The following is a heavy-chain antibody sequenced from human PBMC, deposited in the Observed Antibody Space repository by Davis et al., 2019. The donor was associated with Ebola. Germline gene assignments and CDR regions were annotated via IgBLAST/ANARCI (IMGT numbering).Heavy chain of an antibody. Sequence: KVSCKGSGYSFTSYWISWVRQMPGKGLEWMGRIDPSDSYTNYSPSFQGQVTISADKSITTAYLQWSSLRASDTAMYYCARFLEWKADYWGQGTLVTVSS. J-gene: IGHJ4*02. CDR2: IDPSDSYT. CDR1: GYSFTSYW. V-gene: IGHV5-10-1*04. CDR3: ARFLEWKADY. D-gene: IGHD3-3*01.